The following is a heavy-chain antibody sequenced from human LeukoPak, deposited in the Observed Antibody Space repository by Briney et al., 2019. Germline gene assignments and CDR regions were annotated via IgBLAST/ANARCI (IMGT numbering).Heavy chain of an antibody. V-gene: IGHV4-39*01. CDR2: IYYSGST. Sequence: SETLSLTCTVSGGSISSSSYYWGWIRQPPGKGLEWVGSIYYSGSTYYNPSLKSRVTITVDTSKNQFSLKLSSVTAADTAVYYCATWIRRHGYNYGPFAFDIWGQGTMVTVSP. D-gene: IGHD5-12*01. CDR1: GGSISSSSYY. CDR3: ATWIRRHGYNYGPFAFDI. J-gene: IGHJ3*02.